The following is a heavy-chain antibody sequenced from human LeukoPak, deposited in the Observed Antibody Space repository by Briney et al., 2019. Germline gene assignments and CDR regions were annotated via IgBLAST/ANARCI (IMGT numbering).Heavy chain of an antibody. CDR3: AKVGASSSHYYYYMDV. Sequence: GGSLRLSCAASGFIFSPYAMSWVRQAPGKGLEWVSAISGSGGSTYYADSVKGRFTISRDNSKNTLYLQMNSLRAEDTAVYYCAKVGASSSHYYYYMDVWGKGTTVTVSS. CDR1: GFIFSPYA. D-gene: IGHD6-13*01. CDR2: ISGSGGST. J-gene: IGHJ6*03. V-gene: IGHV3-23*01.